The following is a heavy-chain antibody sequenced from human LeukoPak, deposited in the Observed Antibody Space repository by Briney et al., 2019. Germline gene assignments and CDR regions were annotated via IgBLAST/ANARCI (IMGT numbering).Heavy chain of an antibody. CDR1: GFTFSSYA. V-gene: IGHV3-23*01. CDR2: ISGSGGST. Sequence: GGSLRLSCAASGFTFSSYAMSWVRQAPGKGLEWVSAISGSGGSTYYADSVKGRFTISRDNSKNTLYLQMNSLRAEDTAVYYCARDLVYCSGGSCYFWFDPWGQGTLVTVSS. CDR3: ARDLVYCSGGSCYFWFDP. J-gene: IGHJ5*02. D-gene: IGHD2-15*01.